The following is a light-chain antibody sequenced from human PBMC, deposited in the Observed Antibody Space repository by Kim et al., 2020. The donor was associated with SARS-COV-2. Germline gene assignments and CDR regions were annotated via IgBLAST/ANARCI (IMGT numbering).Light chain of an antibody. CDR3: QQYGSSPKYT. J-gene: IGKJ2*01. CDR1: QIVSCSY. Sequence: SPGERATLSCRASQIVSCSYLAWYQQKPSQAPRLLIYGASSRATGIPDRCSGSGSGTDFTLTISRLEPEDVAVYYCQQYGSSPKYTFGQGTKLEI. V-gene: IGKV3-20*01. CDR2: GAS.